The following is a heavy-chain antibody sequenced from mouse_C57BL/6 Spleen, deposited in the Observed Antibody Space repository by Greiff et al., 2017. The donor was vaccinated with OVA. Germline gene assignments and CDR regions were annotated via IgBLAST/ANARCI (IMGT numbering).Heavy chain of an antibody. D-gene: IGHD2-4*01. CDR2: ISSGSSTI. Sequence: EVQRVESGGGLVKPGGSLKLSCAASGFTFSDYGMHWVRQAPEKGLEWVAYISSGSSTIYYADTVKGRFTISRDNAKNTLFLQMTSLRSDDTAMYYCARGYYDYGFAYWGQGTLVTVSA. CDR3: ARGYYDYGFAY. V-gene: IGHV5-17*01. CDR1: GFTFSDYG. J-gene: IGHJ3*01.